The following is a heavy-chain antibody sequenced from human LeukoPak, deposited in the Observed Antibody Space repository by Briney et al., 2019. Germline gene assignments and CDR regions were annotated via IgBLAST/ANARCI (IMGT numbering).Heavy chain of an antibody. J-gene: IGHJ4*02. CDR2: ISGSGGSA. CDR1: GFTFSSYE. CDR3: AKGPRTVRFGDRHKGIFDY. Sequence: GGSLRLSCAASGFTFSSYEMIWVRQAPGKGLEWVSVISGSGGSAHYADSVKGRFTISRDNSKNTLYLQMNSLRAEDTAVYYCAKGPRTVRFGDRHKGIFDYWGQGTLVTVSS. D-gene: IGHD3-10*01. V-gene: IGHV3-23*01.